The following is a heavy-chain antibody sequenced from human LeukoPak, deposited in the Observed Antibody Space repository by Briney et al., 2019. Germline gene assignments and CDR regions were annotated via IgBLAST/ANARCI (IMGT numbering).Heavy chain of an antibody. CDR1: GFTFSSYG. V-gene: IGHV3-33*06. J-gene: IGHJ4*02. CDR3: AKGNGDHGGFDY. CDR2: IWYDGSNK. Sequence: PGRSLRLSCAASGFTFSSYGMHWVRQAPGKGLEWVAVIWYDGSNKYYADSVKGRFTISRDNSKNTLYLQMNSLRAEDTAVYYCAKGNGDHGGFDYWGQGTLVTVSS. D-gene: IGHD4-17*01.